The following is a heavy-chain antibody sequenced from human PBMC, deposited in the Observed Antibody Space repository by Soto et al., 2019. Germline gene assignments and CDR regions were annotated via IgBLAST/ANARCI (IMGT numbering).Heavy chain of an antibody. J-gene: IGHJ6*02. V-gene: IGHV2-5*02. Sequence: QITLKESGPTLVKPTQTLTLTCTFSGFSLSTRGVSVGWIRQPPGKALEWLALIYWDDDKRYSPSLKSRLTITKDTSKSQVVLTLTNINPVDTATYYCANSPNIIYGMDVWGQGTTVTVSS. CDR3: ANSPNIIYGMDV. CDR2: IYWDDDK. CDR1: GFSLSTRGVS.